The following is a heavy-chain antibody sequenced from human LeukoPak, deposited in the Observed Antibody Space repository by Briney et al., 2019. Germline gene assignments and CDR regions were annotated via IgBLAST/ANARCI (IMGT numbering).Heavy chain of an antibody. V-gene: IGHV5-51*01. CDR3: ARVRAYSSSSIYFQE. J-gene: IGHJ1*01. CDR2: IYPGDSDT. CDR1: GYSFITYY. D-gene: IGHD6-13*01. Sequence: GESLKISCKGSGYSFITYYIGWVRQMPGKGLEWMGIIYPGDSDTRYSPSFEGQVTISADKSISTAYLQWSSLKASDTAMYYCARVRAYSSSSIYFQEWGQGTLVTVSS.